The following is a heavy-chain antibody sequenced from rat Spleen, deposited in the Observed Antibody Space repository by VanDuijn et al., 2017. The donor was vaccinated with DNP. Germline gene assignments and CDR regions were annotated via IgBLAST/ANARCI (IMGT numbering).Heavy chain of an antibody. CDR1: GFNLNDYW. V-gene: IGHV4-2*01. CDR3: ARLSYYGYHDY. D-gene: IGHD1-7*01. Sequence: EVKLVESGGGLVQPGRSLKLSCAASGFNLNDYWMAWVRQAPGKGLEWIGEINKNSRTINYTPSLKDKFTISRDNAQNTLYLQMSKLGSEDTAIYYCARLSYYGYHDYWGQGVMVTVSS. CDR2: INKNSRTI. J-gene: IGHJ2*01.